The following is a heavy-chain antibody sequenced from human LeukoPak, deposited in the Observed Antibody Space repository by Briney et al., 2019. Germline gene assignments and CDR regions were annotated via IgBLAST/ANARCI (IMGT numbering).Heavy chain of an antibody. Sequence: PGGSLRLSCTASRFTLSNYWMSWVRQAPGKGLEWVANIKEDGSEKYYVDSVKGRFTISRDNAKNSLYLQMNSLRAEDTAVYYCARDYGVAGLFDPWGQGTLVTVSS. CDR3: ARDYGVAGLFDP. V-gene: IGHV3-7*01. J-gene: IGHJ5*02. CDR1: RFTLSNYW. CDR2: IKEDGSEK. D-gene: IGHD6-19*01.